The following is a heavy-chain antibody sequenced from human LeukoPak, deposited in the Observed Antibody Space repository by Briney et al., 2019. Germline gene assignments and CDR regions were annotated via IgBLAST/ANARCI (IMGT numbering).Heavy chain of an antibody. CDR2: ISTSGSAM. CDR1: GFTFSDYY. CDR3: QGYYDSSGYVY. Sequence: GGSLRLSCAASGFTFSDYYMSWIRQAPGKGLEWVSYISTSGSAMYYADSVKGRFTISRDNAKNSLYLQMNSLRAEDTAVYYCQGYYDSSGYVYWGQGTLVTVSS. J-gene: IGHJ4*02. D-gene: IGHD3-22*01. V-gene: IGHV3-11*04.